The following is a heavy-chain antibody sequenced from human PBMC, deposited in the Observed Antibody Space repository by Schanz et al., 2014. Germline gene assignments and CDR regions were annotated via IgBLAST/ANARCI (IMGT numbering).Heavy chain of an antibody. V-gene: IGHV4-4*02. CDR1: GASISSSNW. D-gene: IGHD5-12*01. Sequence: QVQLQESGPGLVKPSGTLSLTCAVSGASISSSNWWSWVRQPPGKGLEWIGEIYHSGNTNYNASLKSRVPITVHNTKNQFPLKLRSVTAADTAVYYCARGGSVATIAPYTWFDPWGQGTLVTDSS. J-gene: IGHJ5*02. CDR2: IYHSGNT. CDR3: ARGGSVATIAPYTWFDP.